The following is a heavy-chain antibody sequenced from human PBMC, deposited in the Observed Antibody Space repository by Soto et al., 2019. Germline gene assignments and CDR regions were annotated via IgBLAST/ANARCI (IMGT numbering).Heavy chain of an antibody. CDR1: GYSITAGGYY. Sequence: SETLSLTCSVSGYSITAGGYYWSWIRQHPGKGLEWIGSFYSSGSIIYNPSLKSRVSISGDTSRNQFSMTLTSVTAADTALYYCARMYSSGSGWFHPWGQGTLVTV. V-gene: IGHV4-31*03. D-gene: IGHD3-22*01. CDR3: ARMYSSGSGWFHP. CDR2: FYSSGSI. J-gene: IGHJ5*02.